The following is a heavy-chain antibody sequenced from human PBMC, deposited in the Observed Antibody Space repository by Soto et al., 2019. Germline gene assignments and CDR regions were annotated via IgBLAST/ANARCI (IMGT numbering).Heavy chain of an antibody. V-gene: IGHV1-2*04. Sequence: ASVKVSCKASGYTFTSYAMHWVRQAPGQGLEWMGWINPNSGGTNYAQKFQGWVTMTRDTSISTAYMELSRLRSDDTAVYYCASDEPTTTGAFDSWGRGTMVTVSS. J-gene: IGHJ3*02. D-gene: IGHD4-17*01. CDR1: GYTFTSYA. CDR2: INPNSGGT. CDR3: ASDEPTTTGAFDS.